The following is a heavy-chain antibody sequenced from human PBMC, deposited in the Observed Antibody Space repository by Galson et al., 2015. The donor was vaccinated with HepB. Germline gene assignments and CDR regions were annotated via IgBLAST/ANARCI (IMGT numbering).Heavy chain of an antibody. CDR2: INDGNGDT. J-gene: IGHJ5*02. CDR3: ARGGLYPQGEDNWFDP. Sequence: SVKVSCKASGYTFTNYGMHWVRQAPGQRLEWMGWINDGNGDTKYSQKFQGRVTITRDTSASTAYMELSSLRSEDTAVYYCARGGLYPQGEDNWFDPWGQGTLVTVSS. D-gene: IGHD3-10*01. CDR1: GYTFTNYG. V-gene: IGHV1-3*01.